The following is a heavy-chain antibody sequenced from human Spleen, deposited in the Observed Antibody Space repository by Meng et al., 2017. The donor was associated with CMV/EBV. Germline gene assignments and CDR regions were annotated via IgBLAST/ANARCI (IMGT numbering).Heavy chain of an antibody. V-gene: IGHV3-21*01. CDR3: ARDIAAAGTYYYFFAMDV. CDR2: ISGSSTYT. CDR1: GFTFSSYA. Sequence: GGSLRLSCATSGFTFSSYALSWVRQAPGKGLEWVSSISGSSTYTHYADSVKGRFTISRDNARNSLYLQMNGLRAEDTAVYYCARDIAAAGTYYYFFAMDVWGQGTTVTVSS. J-gene: IGHJ6*02. D-gene: IGHD6-13*01.